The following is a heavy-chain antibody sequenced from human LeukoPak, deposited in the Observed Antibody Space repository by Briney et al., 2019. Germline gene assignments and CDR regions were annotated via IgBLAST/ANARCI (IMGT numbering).Heavy chain of an antibody. CDR1: GGSISSYY. D-gene: IGHD7-27*01. V-gene: IGHV4-4*07. CDR3: ARDNGNWGYYYYGMDV. J-gene: IGHJ6*02. CDR2: IYTSGST. Sequence: PSETLSLTCTVSGGSISSYYWSWIRQPAGKGLEWIGRIYTSGSTNYNPSLKSRVTMSVDTSKNQFSLKLSSVTAADTAVYYCARDNGNWGYYYYGMDVWGQGTTVTVSS.